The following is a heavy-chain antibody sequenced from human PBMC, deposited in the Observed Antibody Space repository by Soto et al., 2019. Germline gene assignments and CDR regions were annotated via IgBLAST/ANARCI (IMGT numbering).Heavy chain of an antibody. V-gene: IGHV1-46*03. D-gene: IGHD3-3*01. CDR1: GYTFTSYY. Sequence: GASVKVSCKASGYTFTSYYMHWVRQAPGQGLEWMGIINPSGGSTSYAQKFQGRVTMTRDTSTSTVYMELSSLRSEDTAVYYCARGGYDCWSGKRQEWFDSWGQGTLVIVSS. J-gene: IGHJ5*01. CDR2: INPSGGST. CDR3: ARGGYDCWSGKRQEWFDS.